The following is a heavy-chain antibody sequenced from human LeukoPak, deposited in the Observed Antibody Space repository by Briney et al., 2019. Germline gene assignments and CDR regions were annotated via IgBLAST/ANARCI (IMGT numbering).Heavy chain of an antibody. J-gene: IGHJ3*02. Sequence: SETLSLTCTVSGGSISSYYWSWIRQPPGKGLEWLGYIYYSGSTNYNPSLKSRVTISVDTSKNQFSLKLSSVTAADTAVYYCAREISYGDPADDAFDIWGQGTMVTVSS. D-gene: IGHD4-17*01. CDR3: AREISYGDPADDAFDI. CDR2: IYYSGST. V-gene: IGHV4-59*01. CDR1: GGSISSYY.